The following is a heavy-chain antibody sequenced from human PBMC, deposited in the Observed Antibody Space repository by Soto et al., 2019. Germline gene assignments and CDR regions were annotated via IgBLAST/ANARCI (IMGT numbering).Heavy chain of an antibody. CDR2: ISHLGTT. CDR3: ARIQRDAAMGHFDY. Sequence: QVQLQESGPGLVKPSQTLSLTCTVSGGSIGNVDYYWRWIRQPPGKGLEWIGYISHLGTTDYNPSLNSRIXGXXXTXXNQFSLNLTSVTAADTAVYYCARIQRDAAMGHFDYWGQGTLVTVSS. J-gene: IGHJ4*02. V-gene: IGHV4-30-4*01. D-gene: IGHD5-18*01. CDR1: GGSIGNVDYY.